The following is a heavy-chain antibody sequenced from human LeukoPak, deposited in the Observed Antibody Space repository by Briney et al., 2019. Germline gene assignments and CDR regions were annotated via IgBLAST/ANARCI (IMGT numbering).Heavy chain of an antibody. CDR2: INHSGST. D-gene: IGHD3-10*01. Sequence: SETLSLTCAVYGGSFSGYYWSLIRQPPGKGLEWIGEINHSGSTNYNPSLKSRVTISVDTSKNQLSLKLSSVTAADTAVYYCARGDRAMVRGVIIPNWFDPWGQGTLVTVSS. CDR1: GGSFSGYY. V-gene: IGHV4-34*01. CDR3: ARGDRAMVRGVIIPNWFDP. J-gene: IGHJ5*02.